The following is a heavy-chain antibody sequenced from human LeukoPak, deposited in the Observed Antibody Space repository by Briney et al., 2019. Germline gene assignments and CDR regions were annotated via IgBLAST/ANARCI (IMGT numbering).Heavy chain of an antibody. CDR1: GFTFDDYA. D-gene: IGHD2-21*02. CDR3: AKSAPTPHIVVVTAINNWFDP. V-gene: IGHV3-9*01. J-gene: IGHJ5*02. CDR2: ISWNRGSI. Sequence: GRSLRLSCAASGFTFDDYAMHWVRQAPGKGLEWVSGISWNRGSIGYADSVEGRFTISRDNAKNSLYLQMNSLRAEDTALYYCAKSAPTPHIVVVTAINNWFDPWGQGTLVTVSS.